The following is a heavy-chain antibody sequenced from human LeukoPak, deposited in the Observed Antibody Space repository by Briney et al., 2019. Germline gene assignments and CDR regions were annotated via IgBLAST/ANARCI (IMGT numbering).Heavy chain of an antibody. J-gene: IGHJ4*02. CDR2: IDWDDDK. Sequence: SGPALVKPTQTLTLTCTFSGFSLSTSGMRGSWIRQTPGKALEWLARIDWDDDKFYSTSLKTRLTIYKDTSKNKVVLTMTNMDPLDTATYYSARTQYSSGWHYFDYWGQGTLVTVSS. CDR1: GFSLSTSGMR. V-gene: IGHV2-70D*14. CDR3: ARTQYSSGWHYFDY. D-gene: IGHD6-19*01.